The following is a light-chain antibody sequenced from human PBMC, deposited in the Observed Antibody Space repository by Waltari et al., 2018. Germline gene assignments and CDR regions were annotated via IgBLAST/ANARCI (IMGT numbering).Light chain of an antibody. J-gene: IGLJ3*02. CDR1: SSDVGSYSL. V-gene: IGLV2-23*01. CDR3: CSYTLTNTWL. Sequence: QSALTQPASVSGSPGQPITISCTGTSSDVGSYSLVSWYRQHPGEAPRVIIFEDTKRHSGVSNRFSGSKSGNTASLTISGLQAEDEADYYCCSYTLTNTWLFGGGTKLTVL. CDR2: EDT.